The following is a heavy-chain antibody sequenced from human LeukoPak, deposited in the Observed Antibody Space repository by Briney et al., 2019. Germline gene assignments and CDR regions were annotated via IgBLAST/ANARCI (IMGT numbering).Heavy chain of an antibody. D-gene: IGHD3-3*01. CDR2: ISAYNGNT. J-gene: IGHJ4*02. CDR1: GDTFTSYG. Sequence: ASLKVSCKASGDTFTSYGMSWVRQAPGQGLEWMVRISAYNGNTNYAQKLQGRVTMTTDTSTSTAYMELRSLRSDDTAVYYCARDSSPPYYDFWSGYYIRAQVDYWGQGTLVTVSS. V-gene: IGHV1-18*01. CDR3: ARDSSPPYYDFWSGYYIRAQVDY.